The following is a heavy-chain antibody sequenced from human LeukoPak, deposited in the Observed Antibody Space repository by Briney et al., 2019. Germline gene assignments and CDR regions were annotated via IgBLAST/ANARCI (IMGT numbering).Heavy chain of an antibody. V-gene: IGHV4-59*01. CDR2: IYYSGST. CDR1: GGSISSYY. Sequence: SSETLSLTCTVSGGSISSYYWSWIRQPPGKGLEWIGYIYYSGSTNYNPSLKSRVTISVDTSKNRFSLKLSSVTAADTAVYYCARDSRGSGSGSDYWGQGTLVTVSS. D-gene: IGHD3-10*01. J-gene: IGHJ4*02. CDR3: ARDSRGSGSGSDY.